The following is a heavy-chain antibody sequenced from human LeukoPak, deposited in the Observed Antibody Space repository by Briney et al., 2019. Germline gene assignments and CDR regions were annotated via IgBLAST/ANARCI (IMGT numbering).Heavy chain of an antibody. D-gene: IGHD3-10*01. CDR1: GGTFSSYA. J-gene: IGHJ6*03. CDR2: IIPIFGTA. V-gene: IGHV1-69*05. Sequence: SVKVSCKASGGTFSSYAISWVRQAPGQRLEWRGGIIPIFGTANYAQKFQGRVTITTDESTSTAYMELSSLRSEDTAVYYCARATMVRGWSYYYMDVWGKGTTVTVSS. CDR3: ARATMVRGWSYYYMDV.